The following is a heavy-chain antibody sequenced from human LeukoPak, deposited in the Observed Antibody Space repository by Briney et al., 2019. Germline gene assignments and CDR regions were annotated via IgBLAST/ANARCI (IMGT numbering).Heavy chain of an antibody. CDR2: INHSGSS. CDR1: GESFSGYY. J-gene: IGHJ3*02. V-gene: IGHV4-34*01. D-gene: IGHD2-2*01. CDR3: ARPNHCSSTNCNDAFDI. Sequence: PSETLSLTCAVYGESFSGYYWTWIRQPLGKGLEWIGDINHSGSSNYNPSLKSRVTISVDTSKNQFSLKLSSVTAADTAVYYCARPNHCSSTNCNDAFDIWGQGTMVTVSS.